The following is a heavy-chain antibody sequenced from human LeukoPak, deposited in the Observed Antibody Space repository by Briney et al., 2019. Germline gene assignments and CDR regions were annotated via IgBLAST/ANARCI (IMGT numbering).Heavy chain of an antibody. D-gene: IGHD3-3*01. Sequence: PGGSLRLSCAASGFTSSNYWMSWVRQAPGKGLEWVGNIKQDGSEKYYVDSVKGRFTISRDNAENSLFLQLNSLRAEDTAVYYCARAGSSYDLSPYYYYMDVWGKGTTVTVSS. CDR3: ARAGSSYDLSPYYYYMDV. J-gene: IGHJ6*03. CDR1: GFTSSNYW. V-gene: IGHV3-7*01. CDR2: IKQDGSEK.